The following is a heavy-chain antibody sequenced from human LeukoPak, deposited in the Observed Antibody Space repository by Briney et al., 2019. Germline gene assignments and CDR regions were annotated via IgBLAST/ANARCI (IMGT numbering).Heavy chain of an antibody. CDR1: GFTVSSNS. CDR2: ISYDGSNK. D-gene: IGHD6-19*01. CDR3: WVAGTLGNRPFDY. Sequence: GGSLRLSCTVSGFTVSSNSMSWVRQAPGKGLEWVAVISYDGSNKYYADSVKGRFTISRDNSKNTLYLQMNSLRAEDTAVYYCWVAGTLGNRPFDYWGQGTLVTVSS. V-gene: IGHV3-30*04. J-gene: IGHJ4*02.